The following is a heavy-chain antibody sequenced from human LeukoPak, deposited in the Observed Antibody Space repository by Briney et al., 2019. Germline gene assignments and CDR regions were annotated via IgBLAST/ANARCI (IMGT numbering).Heavy chain of an antibody. CDR3: ARDLWGWGSDYLDY. D-gene: IGHD4/OR15-4a*01. J-gene: IGHJ4*02. Sequence: GASVKVSCKASGYTFPDYYVHWVRLVPGQGREWMGRISPNSGATNYAEKFRGRVTMARDTSINTVYMEMSSLRSDDTAVYYCARDLWGWGSDYLDYWGQGTLVTVSS. V-gene: IGHV1-2*06. CDR1: GYTFPDYY. CDR2: ISPNSGAT.